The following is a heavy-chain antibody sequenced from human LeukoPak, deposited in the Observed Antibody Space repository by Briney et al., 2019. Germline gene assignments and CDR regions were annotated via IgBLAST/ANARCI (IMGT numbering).Heavy chain of an antibody. CDR2: IYYSGST. Sequence: SETLSLTCTVSGGSISSYYWSWIRQPPGKGLEWIGYIYYSGSTNYNPSLKSRVTISVDTSKNQFSLKLSSVTAADTAVYYCARGDSSGYYGMDVWGQGTTVTVSS. CDR1: GGSISSYY. D-gene: IGHD6-19*01. CDR3: ARGDSSGYYGMDV. V-gene: IGHV4-59*01. J-gene: IGHJ6*02.